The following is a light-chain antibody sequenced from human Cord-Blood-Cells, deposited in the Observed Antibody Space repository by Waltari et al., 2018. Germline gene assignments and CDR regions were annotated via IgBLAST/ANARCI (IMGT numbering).Light chain of an antibody. CDR3: AAWDDSLNGAV. V-gene: IGLV1-44*01. CDR1: SSTLGSNT. Sequence: QSVLTQPPSASGTPGQRVTIPCSGSSSTLGSNTVNWYQQLPGTAPKLLIYSNNQRPSGVPDRFSGSKSGTSASLAISGLQSEDEADYYCAAWDDSLNGAVFGGGTQLTVL. J-gene: IGLJ7*01. CDR2: SNN.